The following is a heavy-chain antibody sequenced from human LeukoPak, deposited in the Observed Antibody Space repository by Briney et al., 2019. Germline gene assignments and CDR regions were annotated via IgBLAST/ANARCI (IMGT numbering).Heavy chain of an antibody. D-gene: IGHD6-6*01. J-gene: IGHJ1*01. Sequence: ASVKVSCKASGYTFTSYGISWVRQATGQGLEWMGWMNPNSGNTGYAQKFQGRVTMTRNTSISTAYMELSSLRSEDTAVYYCARRSIGSTPKSEKYFQHWGQGTLVTVSS. V-gene: IGHV1-8*02. CDR1: GYTFTSYG. CDR2: MNPNSGNT. CDR3: ARRSIGSTPKSEKYFQH.